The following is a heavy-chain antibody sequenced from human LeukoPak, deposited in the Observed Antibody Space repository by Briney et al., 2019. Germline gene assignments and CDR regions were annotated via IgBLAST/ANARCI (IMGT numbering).Heavy chain of an antibody. J-gene: IGHJ5*02. CDR1: GYTLTSYG. CDR2: VSAYNGNT. D-gene: IGHD1-14*01. V-gene: IGHV1-18*01. CDR3: ARSPEGDWFDP. Sequence: ASVKVSCKASGYTLTSYGISWVRQAPGQGLEWMGWVSAYNGNTNYAQKLQGRVTMTTDTSTSTAYMELRSLRSDDTAVYYCARSPEGDWFDPWGQGTLVTVSS.